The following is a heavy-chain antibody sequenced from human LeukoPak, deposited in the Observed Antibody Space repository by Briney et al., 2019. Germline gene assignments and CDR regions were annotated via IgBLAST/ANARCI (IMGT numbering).Heavy chain of an antibody. CDR3: ARLVSGVGYFDY. Sequence: PSETLSLTCTVSGGSISGYYWSWIRQPPGKGLEWIGYIYYSGGTNYNPSLKSRVTISVDTSKNQFSLKLSSVTAADTAVYYCARLVSGVGYFDYWGQGTLVTVSS. CDR2: IYYSGGT. CDR1: GGSISGYY. D-gene: IGHD6-19*01. V-gene: IGHV4-59*08. J-gene: IGHJ4*02.